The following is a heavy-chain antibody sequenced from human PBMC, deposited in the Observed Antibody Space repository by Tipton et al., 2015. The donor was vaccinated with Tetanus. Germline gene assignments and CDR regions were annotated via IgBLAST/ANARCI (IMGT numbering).Heavy chain of an antibody. J-gene: IGHJ6*02. CDR1: GEALGNGDYY. CDR2: IYYSGST. CDR3: ARVKGTYNHYGLDV. V-gene: IGHV4-30-4*01. Sequence: GEALGNGDYYWSWIRQPPGKGLESIGYIYYSGSTYYNPSLKSRVTISVDTSRNQFSLTLSSVTAADTAVYYCARVKGTYNHYGLDVWGQGTTVTVAS. D-gene: IGHD3-10*01.